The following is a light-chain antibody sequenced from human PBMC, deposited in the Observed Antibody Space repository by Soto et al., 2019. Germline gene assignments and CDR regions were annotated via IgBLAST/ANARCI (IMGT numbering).Light chain of an antibody. CDR3: AVWDDSLNGWV. CDR2: SNN. J-gene: IGLJ3*02. Sequence: QSELTQPPSASGTPGQRVTISCSGSSSNIGSNTVNWYQQLPGAAPKLLIYSNNQRPSGVPDRFSGSKSGTSVSLAIRGLQSEDEADYYCAVWDDSLNGWVFGGGTKLTVL. CDR1: SSNIGSNT. V-gene: IGLV1-44*01.